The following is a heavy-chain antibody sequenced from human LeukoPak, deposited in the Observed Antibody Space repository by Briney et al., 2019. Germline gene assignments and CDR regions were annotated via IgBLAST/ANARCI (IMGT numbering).Heavy chain of an antibody. V-gene: IGHV4-59*01. Sequence: SETLSLTCTVSGGSISSYYWSWIRQPPGKGLEWIGYIYYSGYTNYNPSLKSRVTISVDTSKNQFSLKLSSVTTADTAVYYCARDTGSGYYSFDYWGQGTLVTVSS. J-gene: IGHJ4*02. D-gene: IGHD3-22*01. CDR3: ARDTGSGYYSFDY. CDR2: IYYSGYT. CDR1: GGSISSYY.